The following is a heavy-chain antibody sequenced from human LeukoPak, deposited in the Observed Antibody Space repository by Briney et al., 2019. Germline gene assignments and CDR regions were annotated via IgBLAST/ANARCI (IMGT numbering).Heavy chain of an antibody. CDR2: INPNSGGT. D-gene: IGHD3-22*01. CDR3: ARRVPYYYDSSGYIDY. CDR1: GYTFTGYY. V-gene: IGHV1-2*02. Sequence: ASVKVSCKASGYTFTGYYMHGVRQAPGQGLEWMGWINPNSGGTNYAQKFQGRVTMTRDTSISTAYMELRSLRSDDTAVYYCARRVPYYYDSSGYIDYWGQGTLVTVSS. J-gene: IGHJ4*02.